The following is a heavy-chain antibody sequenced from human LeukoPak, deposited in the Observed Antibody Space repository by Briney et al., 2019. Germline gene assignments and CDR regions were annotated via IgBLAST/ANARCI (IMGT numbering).Heavy chain of an antibody. J-gene: IGHJ4*02. CDR2: ISSSSSYT. D-gene: IGHD5-12*01. V-gene: IGHV3-11*06. CDR3: ARDRSGYLSFDY. CDR1: GFTFSNYA. Sequence: GGSLRLSCAATGFTFSNYAMSWIRQAPGKGLEWVSYISSSSSYTNYADSVKGRFTISRDNAKNSLYLQMNSLRAEDTAVYYCARDRSGYLSFDYWGQGTLVTVSS.